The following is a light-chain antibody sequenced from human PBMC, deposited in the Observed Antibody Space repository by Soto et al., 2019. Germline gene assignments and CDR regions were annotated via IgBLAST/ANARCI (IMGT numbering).Light chain of an antibody. CDR3: SSYTSKNTRV. J-gene: IGLJ3*02. V-gene: IGLV2-14*01. CDR2: EVS. CDR1: SSDVGGYNY. Sequence: QSALTQPASVSGSPGQSITISCTGTSSDVGGYNYVSWYQQHPGKAPKLMIYEVSHRPSGVSNRFSGSKSANTASLTISGLQAEDEADYYCSSYTSKNTRVFGGGTKRTVL.